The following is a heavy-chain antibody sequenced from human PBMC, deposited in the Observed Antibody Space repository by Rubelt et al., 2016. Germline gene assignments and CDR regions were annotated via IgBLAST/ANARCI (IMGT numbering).Heavy chain of an antibody. D-gene: IGHD1-26*01. CDR2: IYYSGST. Sequence: QVQLQESGPGLVKPSETLSLTCTVSGGSISSYYWSWIRQPPGKGLGWIGYIYYSGSTNYNPSLKSRVTLSVDTSKNQFSLKLSSVTAADTAVYYCARAIVGATVFDYWGQGTLVTVSS. V-gene: IGHV4-59*01. CDR1: GGSISSYY. CDR3: ARAIVGATVFDY. J-gene: IGHJ4*02.